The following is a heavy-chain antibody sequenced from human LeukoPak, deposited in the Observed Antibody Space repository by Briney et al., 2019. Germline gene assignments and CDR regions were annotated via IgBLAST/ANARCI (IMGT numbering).Heavy chain of an antibody. J-gene: IGHJ4*02. Sequence: GGSLRLSCAASGFTFSSYSVNWVRQAPGKGLEWVSSFTSSSSTYYSDSVKGRFTISRDNAKNSLYLQMNSLRVEDTAVYYCARVGFYDFWSGINFFDYWGQGTLVTVSS. CDR1: GFTFSSYS. CDR3: ARVGFYDFWSGINFFDY. CDR2: FTSSSST. V-gene: IGHV3-21*01. D-gene: IGHD3-3*01.